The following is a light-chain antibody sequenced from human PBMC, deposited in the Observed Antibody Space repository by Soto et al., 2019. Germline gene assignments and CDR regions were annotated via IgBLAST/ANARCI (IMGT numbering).Light chain of an antibody. CDR3: QQYGSAPRT. CDR1: QSVSSSY. CDR2: GPS. Sequence: ELVLTQSPGTLSLSPGARATLSCRACQSVSSSYLAWYRQRHGQAPRLLIYGPSSRATGIPDRFSGSGSGTDLTITISRLEPEDCEVYDGQQYGSAPRTFGQGTKVDIK. V-gene: IGKV3-20*01. J-gene: IGKJ1*01.